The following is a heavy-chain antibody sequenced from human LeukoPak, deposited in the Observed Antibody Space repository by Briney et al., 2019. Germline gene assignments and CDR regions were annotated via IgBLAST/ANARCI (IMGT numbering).Heavy chain of an antibody. D-gene: IGHD2-15*01. CDR3: AKEETPYCSGGSCFYFDY. V-gene: IGHV3-30*02. CDR1: AFAFNTYG. J-gene: IGHJ4*02. Sequence: PGGSLRLSCAASAFAFNTYGMHWVRQDPGKGLEWVAYIRYDGSNEYYGDSVKGRFTISRDNSKTTLYLQMSSLRNDDTGVYFCAKEETPYCSGGSCFYFDYWGQGTLVTVSS. CDR2: IRYDGSNE.